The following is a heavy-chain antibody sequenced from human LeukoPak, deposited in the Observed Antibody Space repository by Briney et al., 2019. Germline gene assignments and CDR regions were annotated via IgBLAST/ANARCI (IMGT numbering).Heavy chain of an antibody. Sequence: GGSLRLSCAASRFTFSSYGMHWVRQAPGKGLEWVAFIRYDGSNKYYADSVKGRFTISRDNSKNTLYLQMNRLRAEDTALYYCAFRIAAARRGYWGQGRLVTVSS. CDR3: AFRIAAARRGY. J-gene: IGHJ4*02. V-gene: IGHV3-30*02. CDR2: IRYDGSNK. D-gene: IGHD6-13*01. CDR1: RFTFSSYG.